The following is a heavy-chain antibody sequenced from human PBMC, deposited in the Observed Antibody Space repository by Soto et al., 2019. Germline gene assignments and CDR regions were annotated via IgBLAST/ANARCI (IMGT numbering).Heavy chain of an antibody. V-gene: IGHV3-48*01. Sequence: GGSLRLSCAASGFTFSNYSMNWVRQAPGKRLEWLSYISATSRTIYYADSVEGRLTVSRDNAQNSLYLQMNSLGAEDTAVYYCARPAFDFWSGYCYVYFCYYLDVWGKGTTVTVSS. CDR3: ARPAFDFWSGYCYVYFCYYLDV. J-gene: IGHJ6*03. CDR2: ISATSRTI. CDR1: GFTFSNYS. D-gene: IGHD3-3*01.